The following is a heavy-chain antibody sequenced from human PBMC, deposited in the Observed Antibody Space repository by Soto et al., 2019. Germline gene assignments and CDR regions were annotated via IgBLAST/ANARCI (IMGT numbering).Heavy chain of an antibody. D-gene: IGHD3-10*01. CDR1: GFTFSSYA. J-gene: IGHJ3*02. CDR3: AKNLWGSGSYYDAFDI. Sequence: GGSLRLSCAASGFTFSSYAMSWVRQAPWKGLEWVSAISGSGGSTYYADSVKGRFTISRDNSKNTLYLQMNSLRAEDTAVYYCAKNLWGSGSYYDAFDIWGQGTMVTVSS. V-gene: IGHV3-23*01. CDR2: ISGSGGST.